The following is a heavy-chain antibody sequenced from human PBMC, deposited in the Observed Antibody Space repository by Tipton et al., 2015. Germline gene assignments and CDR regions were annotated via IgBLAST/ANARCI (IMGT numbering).Heavy chain of an antibody. CDR1: GGSVTSNIYY. Sequence: TLSLTCTVSGGSVTSNIYYWSWIRQPPGKGLEWIGYMKDSGNTNNNYNPSLKSRVTISIDTSKSQFSLKLSSVTAADTATYYCARGQDENTLGEYYTHWGQGTLVTVSS. D-gene: IGHD3-3*01. V-gene: IGHV4-61*01. CDR3: ARGQDENTLGEYYTH. CDR2: MKDSGNTNN. J-gene: IGHJ1*01.